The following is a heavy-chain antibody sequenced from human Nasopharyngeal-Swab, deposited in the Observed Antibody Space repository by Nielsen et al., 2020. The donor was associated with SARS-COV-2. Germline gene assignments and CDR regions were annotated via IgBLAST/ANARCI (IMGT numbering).Heavy chain of an antibody. CDR2: IGTAGNT. J-gene: IGHJ6*02. V-gene: IGHV3-13*01. D-gene: IGHD4-23*01. Sequence: GESLKISCAASGFTFSSYDMHWVRQATGKGLEWVSAIGTAGNTYYPGSVKGRFTIFRENAKNSLYLQMNSLRAGDTAVYYCARAHYGGTYYYYYGMDVWGQGTTVTASS. CDR1: GFTFSSYD. CDR3: ARAHYGGTYYYYYGMDV.